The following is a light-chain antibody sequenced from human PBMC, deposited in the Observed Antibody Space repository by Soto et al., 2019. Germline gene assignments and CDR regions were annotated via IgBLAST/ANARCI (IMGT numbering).Light chain of an antibody. J-gene: IGKJ1*01. V-gene: IGKV3-11*01. CDR3: QQYGSSPWT. Sequence: EXVLTQSPATLSLSPGARAPXSXRASQSVSNYLAWYQQKPGQAPRLLIYDASNRATGIPARFSGSGSGTDFKLTINRLKPEDFAVYYCQQYGSSPWTFGQGTKVDI. CDR2: DAS. CDR1: QSVSNY.